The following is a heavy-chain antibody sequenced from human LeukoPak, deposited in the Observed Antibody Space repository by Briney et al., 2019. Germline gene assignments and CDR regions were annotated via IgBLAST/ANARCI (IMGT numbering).Heavy chain of an antibody. Sequence: SETLSLTCTVSGGSISSSTYYWGWIRQPPGKGLAWIGSISYTGITYYNPSLKSRVTISVDTSKNQFSLKLSSVTAADTAVYYCARRDELYYFDYWGQGTLVTVSS. V-gene: IGHV4-39*01. CDR2: ISYTGIT. J-gene: IGHJ4*02. D-gene: IGHD5-24*01. CDR3: ARRDELYYFDY. CDR1: GGSISSSTYY.